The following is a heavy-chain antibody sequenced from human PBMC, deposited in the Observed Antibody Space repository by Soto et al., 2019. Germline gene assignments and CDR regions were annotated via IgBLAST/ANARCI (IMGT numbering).Heavy chain of an antibody. CDR2: ISYDGSNK. J-gene: IGHJ6*02. V-gene: IGHV3-30-3*01. D-gene: IGHD5-18*01. CDR3: ARVGGYKYYYYGMDV. CDR1: GFTFSSYA. Sequence: QVQLVESGGGVVQPGRSLRLSCAASGFTFSSYAMHWVRQAPGKGLEWVAVISYDGSNKYYADSVKGRFTISRDNSQNTLYLQMNSLRAEDTAVYYCARVGGYKYYYYGMDVWGQGTTVTVSS.